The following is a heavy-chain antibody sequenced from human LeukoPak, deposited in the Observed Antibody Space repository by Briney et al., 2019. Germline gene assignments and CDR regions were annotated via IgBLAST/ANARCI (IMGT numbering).Heavy chain of an antibody. V-gene: IGHV3-53*01. CDR2: IYSGGST. Sequence: GGSLRLSCAASGFTVSSNYMSWVRQAPGKGLEWVSVIYSGGSTYYADSVKGRFTISRDNSKNTLYLQMNSLRAEDTAAYYCARGRLGYCSGGSCYSPHHWGQGTLVTVSS. CDR1: GFTVSSNY. D-gene: IGHD2-15*01. J-gene: IGHJ5*02. CDR3: ARGRLGYCSGGSCYSPHH.